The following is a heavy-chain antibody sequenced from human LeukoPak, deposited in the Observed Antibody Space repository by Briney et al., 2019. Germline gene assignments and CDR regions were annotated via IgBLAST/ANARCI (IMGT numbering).Heavy chain of an antibody. CDR2: INHSGST. CDR3: AGYSSGWYRYYYYYGMDV. D-gene: IGHD6-19*01. CDR1: GGSFSGYY. J-gene: IGHJ6*02. Sequence: SETLSLTCAVYGGSFSGYYWSWVRQPPGKGLEWIGEINHSGSTNYNPSLKSRVTISVDTSKNQFSLKLSSVTAADTAVYYCAGYSSGWYRYYYYYGMDVRGQGTTVTVSS. V-gene: IGHV4-34*01.